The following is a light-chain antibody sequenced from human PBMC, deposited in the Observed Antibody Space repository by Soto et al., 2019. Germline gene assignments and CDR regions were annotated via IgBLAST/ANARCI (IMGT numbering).Light chain of an antibody. J-gene: IGKJ1*01. V-gene: IGKV1-5*01. Sequence: DIQMTQSPSTLSASVVYRVTLTFSASQSISRWLAWYQQKPGKAPKLLIYAASSLQSGVPSRFSGSGSGTDFTLTISSLQSEDFAVYFCQKYADWPKKFGQGTKVDIK. CDR3: QKYADWPKK. CDR1: QSISRW. CDR2: AAS.